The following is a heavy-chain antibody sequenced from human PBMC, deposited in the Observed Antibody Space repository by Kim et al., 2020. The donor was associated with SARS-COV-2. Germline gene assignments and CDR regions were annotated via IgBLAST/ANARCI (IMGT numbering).Heavy chain of an antibody. CDR3: ARERVGLIAVAGPGY. CDR2: ISYDGSNK. Sequence: GGSLRLSCAASGFTFSSYAMHWVRQAPGKGLEWVAVISYDGSNKYYVDSVKGRFTISRDNSKKTLYLQMNSLRAEDTAVYYCARERVGLIAVAGPGYWGQGTLVTVSS. CDR1: GFTFSSYA. D-gene: IGHD6-19*01. V-gene: IGHV3-30*04. J-gene: IGHJ4*02.